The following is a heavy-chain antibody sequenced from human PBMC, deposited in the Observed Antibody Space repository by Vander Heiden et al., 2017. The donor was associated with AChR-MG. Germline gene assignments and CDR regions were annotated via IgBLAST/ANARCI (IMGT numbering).Heavy chain of an antibody. Sequence: VKPTQTLTLTCPLPALSLTTTGMRLSWIRQSPGKALEWLARIDWDGDKFYATSLRTRLAISKDTSTNQVVLTMTNVEPVYTGTYYCVRMGHWPPRWAAFDECGQGTTVTVSS. CDR3: VRMGHWPPRWAAFDE. CDR1: ALSLTTTGMR. J-gene: IGHJ3*01. CDR2: IDWDGDK. D-gene: IGHD1-1*01. V-gene: IGHV2-70*04.